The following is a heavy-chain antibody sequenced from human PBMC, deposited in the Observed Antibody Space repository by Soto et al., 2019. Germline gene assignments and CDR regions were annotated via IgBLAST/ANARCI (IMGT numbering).Heavy chain of an antibody. Sequence: SVKVSFKASGGAFSSYAISWVRQAPGQGLEWMGRIIPIFGTANYAQKFQGRVTITTDTSTSTAYMELRSLRSDDTAVYYCARITYGYDYYYGMDVWGQGTTVTVS. J-gene: IGHJ6*02. CDR1: GGAFSSYA. D-gene: IGHD3-10*01. V-gene: IGHV1-69*05. CDR2: IIPIFGTA. CDR3: ARITYGYDYYYGMDV.